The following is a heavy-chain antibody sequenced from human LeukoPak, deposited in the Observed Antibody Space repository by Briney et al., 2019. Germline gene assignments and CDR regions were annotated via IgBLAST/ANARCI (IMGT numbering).Heavy chain of an antibody. J-gene: IGHJ6*03. CDR1: GYSISSGYF. D-gene: IGHD3-16*01. Sequence: SETLSLTCTVSGYSISSGYFWGWIRQPPGKGLEWIGSIYHSGSSYYNPSLNSRVTISVDTSKNQFSLKLSSVTAADTAVYYCARETSQKGAHYMDVWGKGTTVTISS. CDR3: ARETSQKGAHYMDV. CDR2: IYHSGSS. V-gene: IGHV4-38-2*02.